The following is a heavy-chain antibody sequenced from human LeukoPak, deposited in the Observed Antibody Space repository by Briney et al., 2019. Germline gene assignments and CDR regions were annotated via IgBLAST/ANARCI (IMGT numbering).Heavy chain of an antibody. Sequence: LETLSLTCTVSGGSISSSSYYWGWIRQPPGKGLEWIGSIYYSGSTYYNPSLKSRVTISVDTSKNQFSLKLSSVTAADTAVYYCARAGRKEEMATIKAVDYWGQGTLVTVSS. CDR3: ARAGRKEEMATIKAVDY. CDR2: IYYSGST. D-gene: IGHD5-24*01. J-gene: IGHJ4*02. CDR1: GGSISSSSYY. V-gene: IGHV4-39*07.